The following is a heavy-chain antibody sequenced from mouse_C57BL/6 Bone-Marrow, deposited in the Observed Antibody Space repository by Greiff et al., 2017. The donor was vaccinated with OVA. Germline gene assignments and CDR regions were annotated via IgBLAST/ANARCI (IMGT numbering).Heavy chain of an antibody. CDR2: INPSSGYT. CDR1: GYTFTSYT. D-gene: IGHD2-5*01. V-gene: IGHV1-4*01. J-gene: IGHJ2*01. Sequence: VQLQESGAELARPGASVKMSCKASGYTFTSYTMHWVKQRPGQGLEWIGYINPSSGYTKYNQKFKDKATLTADKSSSTAYMQLSSLTSEDSAVYYCARRGAYYSNYSYFDYWGQGTTLTVSS. CDR3: ARRGAYYSNYSYFDY.